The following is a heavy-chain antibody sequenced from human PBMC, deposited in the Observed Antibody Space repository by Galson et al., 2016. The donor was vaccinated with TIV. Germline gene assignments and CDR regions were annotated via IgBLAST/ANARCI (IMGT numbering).Heavy chain of an antibody. CDR3: ARDRRFCGIECYYRYYYGMDV. CDR2: VYSGGSA. Sequence: SLRLSCAASGFIVNDNYMTWVRQAPGKGLEWVSVVYSGGSAYYADSVKGRSTIPRDNSKNTLYLQMNSLRAEDTAVYYCARDRRFCGIECYYRYYYGMDVWGQGTTVTVSS. D-gene: IGHD2-21*01. J-gene: IGHJ6*02. V-gene: IGHV3-66*02. CDR1: GFIVNDNY.